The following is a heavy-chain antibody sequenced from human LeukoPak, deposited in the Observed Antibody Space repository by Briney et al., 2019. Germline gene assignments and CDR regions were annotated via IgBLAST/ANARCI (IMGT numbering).Heavy chain of an antibody. V-gene: IGHV3-21*01. CDR3: ARDYDSCPRE. J-gene: IGHJ4*02. CDR2: ISSSSTYI. CDR1: GFTFSRYS. D-gene: IGHD3-3*01. Sequence: PGGSLRLSCAASGFTFSRYSMNWVRQAPGKGLEWVSSISSSSTYIYYADSLKGRFTISRDNAKNSLYLQMNSLRAEDTAVYYCARDYDSCPREWGQGTLVTVSS.